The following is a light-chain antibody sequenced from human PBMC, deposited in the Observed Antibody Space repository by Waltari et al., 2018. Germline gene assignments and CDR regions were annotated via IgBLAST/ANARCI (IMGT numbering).Light chain of an antibody. CDR2: EVS. V-gene: IGLV2-8*01. CDR1: SSDVGGTSY. Sequence: QSALTQPPSASGSPGQSVTISCPGTSSDVGGTSYVSWYQQHPGKAPKLIIYEVSQRPSGVPDRFSGSKSGNTASLTVSGLQAEDEADYYCSSYAGSNNLLFGGGTKLTVL. J-gene: IGLJ3*02. CDR3: SSYAGSNNLL.